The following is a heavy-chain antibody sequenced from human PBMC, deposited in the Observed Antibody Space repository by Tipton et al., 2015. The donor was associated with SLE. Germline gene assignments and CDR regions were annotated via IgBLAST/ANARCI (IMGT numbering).Heavy chain of an antibody. CDR2: VYYSGIT. CDR3: ARESRYNGYDIVDY. D-gene: IGHD5-12*01. Sequence: LSLTCTVSGGPFCYYFWDWIRQPPGKGLEWIGFVYYSGITKYNPSLKSRVTISVDTSKNQFSLKLRSVTAADTALYYCARESRYNGYDIVDYWGQGTLVTVSS. CDR1: GGPFCYYF. J-gene: IGHJ4*02. V-gene: IGHV4-59*01.